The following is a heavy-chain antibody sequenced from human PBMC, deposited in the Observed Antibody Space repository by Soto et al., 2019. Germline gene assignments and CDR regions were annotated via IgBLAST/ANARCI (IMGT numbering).Heavy chain of an antibody. CDR1: GVNFSSYA. Sequence: GGSLRLSCAASGVNFSSYAMNWARQAPGKGLEWVSTVSDTGGGTFYAGSVKGRFTISRDNSKNTLYLQMHSLRADDSAIYFCAVGRHKTSGSNTWFDPWGRGTLVTVSS. D-gene: IGHD3-22*01. J-gene: IGHJ5*02. CDR2: VSDTGGGT. V-gene: IGHV3-23*01. CDR3: AVGRHKTSGSNTWFDP.